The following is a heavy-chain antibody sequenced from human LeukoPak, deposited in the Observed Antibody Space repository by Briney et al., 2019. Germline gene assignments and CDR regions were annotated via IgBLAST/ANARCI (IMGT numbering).Heavy chain of an antibody. D-gene: IGHD3-22*01. J-gene: IGHJ4*02. Sequence: PGGSLRLSCAASGFTFSSYSMNWVRQAPGKGLECVGFIRSQAYGGTTEYAASVKGRFTISRDDSKSIAYLQMNSLKTEDTAVYYCTSGYDSSPRWYWGQGTLVTVSS. V-gene: IGHV3-49*04. CDR3: TSGYDSSPRWY. CDR2: IRSQAYGGTT. CDR1: GFTFSSYS.